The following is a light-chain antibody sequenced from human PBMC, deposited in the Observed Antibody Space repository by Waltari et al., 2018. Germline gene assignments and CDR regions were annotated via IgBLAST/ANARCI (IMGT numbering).Light chain of an antibody. Sequence: DIVMTQSPDSLALSVGESAAITRKSSQSVLYWSNNKNYLAWYQQKPGQPPKLLIYWASTRDSGVPDRFSGSGSGSDFTLTISSLQAEDVAVYYCQQYYTTPFTFGPGTKVAIK. J-gene: IGKJ3*01. V-gene: IGKV4-1*01. CDR2: WAS. CDR1: QSVLYWSNNKNY. CDR3: QQYYTTPFT.